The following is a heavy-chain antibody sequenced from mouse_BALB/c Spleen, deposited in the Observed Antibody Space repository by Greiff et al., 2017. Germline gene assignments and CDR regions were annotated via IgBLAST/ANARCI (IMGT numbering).Heavy chain of an antibody. CDR3: ARLGDYDTDYYFDY. J-gene: IGHJ2*01. Sequence: VQLKESGPELVKPGASVKMSCKASGYTFTSYVMHWVKQKPGQGLEWIGYINPYNDGTKYNEKFKGKATLTSDKSSSTAYMELSSLTSEDSAVYYCARLGDYDTDYYFDYWGQGTTLTVSS. D-gene: IGHD2-4*01. CDR2: INPYNDGT. V-gene: IGHV1-14*01. CDR1: GYTFTSYV.